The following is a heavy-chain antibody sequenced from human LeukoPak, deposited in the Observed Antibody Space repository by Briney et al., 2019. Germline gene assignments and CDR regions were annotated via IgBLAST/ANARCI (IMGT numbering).Heavy chain of an antibody. Sequence: PGGSLRLSCAASGFTFSSYAMSWARQAPGKGLEWVSAISGSGGSTCYADSVKGRFTISRDTSKNTLYLQMNTLRAEDTAVYYCAKSGKTSGYDSFGIAWGQGTLVTVSS. V-gene: IGHV3-23*01. D-gene: IGHD5-12*01. J-gene: IGHJ5*02. CDR1: GFTFSSYA. CDR3: AKSGKTSGYDSFGIA. CDR2: ISGSGGST.